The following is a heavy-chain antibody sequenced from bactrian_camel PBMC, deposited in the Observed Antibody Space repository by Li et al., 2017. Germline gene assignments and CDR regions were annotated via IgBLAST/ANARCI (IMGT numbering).Heavy chain of an antibody. Sequence: QLVESGGGLVQPGGSLRLSCATSAFSLGTYWMYWVRQVPGKGLEWVSTINSGGGSTTYYAKSVEGRFTISRDNAKNMVYLVMNSLRPEDTAVYYCVRDVSELAFWGQGTQVTVS. V-gene: IGHV3S25*01. CDR1: AFSLGTYW. CDR3: VRDVSELAF. D-gene: IGHD1*01. J-gene: IGHJ4*01. CDR2: INSGGGSTT.